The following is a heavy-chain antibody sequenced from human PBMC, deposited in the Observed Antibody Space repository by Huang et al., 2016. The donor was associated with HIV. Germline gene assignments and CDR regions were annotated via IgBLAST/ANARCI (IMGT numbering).Heavy chain of an antibody. Sequence: QVQLMQSGPEVKKPGASVSVSCKASCYSFTTYGLNWVRQAPGHGLEWMGWVSTYNTKTDYAEKFNGRVTMTRDTATNTPYMELRRLGSDDTTIYYCATDYYANFDYWGQRTLVTISS. V-gene: IGHV1-18*04. CDR1: CYSFTTYG. CDR2: VSTYNTKT. CDR3: ATDYYANFDY. J-gene: IGHJ4*02. D-gene: IGHD2-2*01.